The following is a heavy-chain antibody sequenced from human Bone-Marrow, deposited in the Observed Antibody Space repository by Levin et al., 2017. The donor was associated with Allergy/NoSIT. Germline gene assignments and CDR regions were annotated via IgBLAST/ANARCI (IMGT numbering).Heavy chain of an antibody. D-gene: IGHD1-26*01. CDR2: TKQDGSEI. J-gene: IGHJ1*01. V-gene: IGHV3-7*01. Sequence: GESLKISCAASGFTFSNYWMSWVRQAPGKGLEWVANTKQDGSEIYYVDSVKGRFTISRDNAKNSLYLQMNSLRAEDTAVYYCARDKEVGATHFPHWGQGTLVTVSS. CDR3: ARDKEVGATHFPH. CDR1: GFTFSNYW.